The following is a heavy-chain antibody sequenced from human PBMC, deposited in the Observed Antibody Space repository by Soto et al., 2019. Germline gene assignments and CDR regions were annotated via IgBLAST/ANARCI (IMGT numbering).Heavy chain of an antibody. Sequence: EVQLVESGGGLVKPGGSLRLSCAASGFTFSSYSMNWVRQAPGKGLEWVSSISSSSSYIYYADSVKGRFTISRDNAKNSLYLQMNSPRAEDTAVYYCARAGVAAAIDYWGQGTLVTVSS. CDR3: ARAGVAAAIDY. V-gene: IGHV3-21*01. CDR1: GFTFSSYS. CDR2: ISSSSSYI. D-gene: IGHD6-19*01. J-gene: IGHJ4*02.